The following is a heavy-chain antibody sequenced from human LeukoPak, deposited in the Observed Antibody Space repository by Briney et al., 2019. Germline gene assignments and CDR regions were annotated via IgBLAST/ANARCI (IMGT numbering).Heavy chain of an antibody. J-gene: IGHJ4*02. CDR1: GGSISSGGYS. D-gene: IGHD3-9*01. V-gene: IGHV4-30-2*01. CDR3: ARYDILTGFDY. CDR2: IYHSGST. Sequence: PSQTLSLTCAVSGGSISSGGYSWGWIRQPPGKGLEWIGYIYHSGSTYYNPSLKSRVTISVDRSKNQSSLKLSSVTAADTAVYYCARYDILTGFDYWGQGTLVTVSS.